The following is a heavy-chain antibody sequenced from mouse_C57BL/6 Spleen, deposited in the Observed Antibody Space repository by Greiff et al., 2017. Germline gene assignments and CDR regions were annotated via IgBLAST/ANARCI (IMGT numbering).Heavy chain of an antibody. V-gene: IGHV5-9*01. Sequence: EVQRVESGGGLVKPGGSLKLSCAASGFTFSSYTMSWVRQTPEKRLEWVATISGGGGNTYYPDSVKGRFTISRNNATNTLYLQMSRLRSEYTALYYCERHRGGYYGWYFDVWGTGTTVTVSS. CDR3: ERHRGGYYGWYFDV. CDR2: ISGGGGNT. J-gene: IGHJ1*03. D-gene: IGHD1-1*02. CDR1: GFTFSSYT.